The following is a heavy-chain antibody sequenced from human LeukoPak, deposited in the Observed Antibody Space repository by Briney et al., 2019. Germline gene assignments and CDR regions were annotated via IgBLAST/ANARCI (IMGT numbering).Heavy chain of an antibody. CDR3: VYGSGSYRSDY. CDR1: GGTFSSYA. CDR2: IIPIFGTA. Sequence: ASVTVSCKASGGTFSSYAISWVRQAPGQGLEWMGGIIPIFGTANYAQKFQGRVTITADESTSTAYMELSSLRSEDTAVYYCVYGSGSYRSDYWGQGTLVTVSS. J-gene: IGHJ4*02. V-gene: IGHV1-69*13. D-gene: IGHD3-10*01.